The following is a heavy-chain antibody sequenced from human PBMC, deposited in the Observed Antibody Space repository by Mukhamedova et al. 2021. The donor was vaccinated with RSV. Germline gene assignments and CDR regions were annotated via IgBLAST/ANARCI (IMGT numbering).Heavy chain of an antibody. CDR3: ANPRGDY. J-gene: IGHJ4*02. D-gene: IGHD3-10*01. Sequence: GMSWVRQAPGKGLEWVSAISGSGGSTYYADSVKGRFTISRDNSKNTLYLQMNSLRAEDTAIYYCANPRGDYWGQGTLFTLSS. V-gene: IGHV3-23*01. CDR2: ISGSGGST. CDR1: G.